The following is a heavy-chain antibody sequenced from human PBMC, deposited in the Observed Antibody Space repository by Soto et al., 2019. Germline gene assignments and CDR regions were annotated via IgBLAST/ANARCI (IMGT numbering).Heavy chain of an antibody. Sequence: QLQLQESGPGLVKPSEPLSLLCTVSGXXXXXXXXYXXWXRQXPGKGLEWIGSIYHIGTTYYNPSLKSRVTISIDTSKNQYXLKLMXXXAAXTXXXXXXXXXXXXXXXTDSGHWGQGTLVTVSS. CDR2: IYHIGTT. J-gene: IGHJ4*02. V-gene: IGHV4-39*01. CDR1: GXXXXXXXXY. CDR3: XXXXXXXXXXTDSGH.